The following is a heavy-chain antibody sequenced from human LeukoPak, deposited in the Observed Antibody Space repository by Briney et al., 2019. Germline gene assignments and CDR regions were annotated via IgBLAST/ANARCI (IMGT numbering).Heavy chain of an antibody. CDR1: SGSISSYY. V-gene: IGHV4-59*01. CDR2: IYYSGST. J-gene: IGHJ3*02. Sequence: SETLSLTCTVSSGSISSYYWSWLRQPPGKGLEWIGYIYYSGSTNYNHSLKSRVTISVATSKNQFSLKLRPVTAADTAVYYCARDNGYYDYVWESYRPGTAFDIWGQGKMVTVSS. CDR3: ARDNGYYDYVWESYRPGTAFDI. D-gene: IGHD3-16*02.